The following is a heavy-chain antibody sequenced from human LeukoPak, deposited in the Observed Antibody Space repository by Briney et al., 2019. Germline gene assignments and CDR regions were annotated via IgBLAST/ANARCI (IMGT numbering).Heavy chain of an antibody. V-gene: IGHV1-46*01. J-gene: IGHJ5*02. Sequence: GASVKVSCKAFGYTFTRYYMHWVRHAPGQGPEWMGAISPSGGSTTYAQKLQGRVTMTTDTSTSTAYMELRSLRSDDTAVYYCARVKVGASVWFDPWGQGTLVTVSS. CDR2: ISPSGGST. CDR3: ARVKVGASVWFDP. CDR1: GYTFTRYY. D-gene: IGHD1-26*01.